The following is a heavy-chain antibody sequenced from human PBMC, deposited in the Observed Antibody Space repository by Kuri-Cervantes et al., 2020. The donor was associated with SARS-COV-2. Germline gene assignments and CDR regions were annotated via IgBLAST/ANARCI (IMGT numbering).Heavy chain of an antibody. CDR2: IPGSGAA. Sequence: GSLRLSCNIPGDSSTHYFWNWLRQSPGKGLEWIAFIPGSGAAEYNPSLKSRVTISLDMSKRIVSLRLASVTAADTAIYYCARDRGGSRTSWVEFDAWGQGILVTVSS. D-gene: IGHD2-2*01. J-gene: IGHJ5*02. CDR3: ARDRGGSRTSWVEFDA. V-gene: IGHV4-59*01. CDR1: GDSSTHYF.